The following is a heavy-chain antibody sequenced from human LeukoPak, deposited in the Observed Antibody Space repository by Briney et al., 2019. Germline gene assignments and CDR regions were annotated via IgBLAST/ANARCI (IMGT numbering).Heavy chain of an antibody. CDR1: GGSISSSAYY. Sequence: SETLSLTCTVSGGSISSSAYYWGWIRQPPGKGLEWFGSISYSGSTYYNPSLKSRVTISVDTSKNQFSLKLTSVTAADTAVYYCARSSSSWIFDYWGQGTLVTVSS. CDR3: ARSSSSWIFDY. J-gene: IGHJ4*02. V-gene: IGHV4-39*07. CDR2: ISYSGST. D-gene: IGHD6-13*01.